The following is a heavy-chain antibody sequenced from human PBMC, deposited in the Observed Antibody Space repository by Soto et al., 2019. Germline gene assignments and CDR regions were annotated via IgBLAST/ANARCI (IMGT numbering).Heavy chain of an antibody. CDR1: GFTFSSYG. CDR3: ASQMLGLYYFDY. Sequence: QVQLVESGGGVVQPGRSLRLSCAASGFTFSSYGMHWVRQAPGKGLEWVAVIWYDGSNKYYADSVKGRFTISRDNSKNTLYLQMNSLRAEDTAVYYCASQMLGLYYFDYWGQGTLVTVSS. CDR2: IWYDGSNK. D-gene: IGHD7-27*01. V-gene: IGHV3-33*01. J-gene: IGHJ4*02.